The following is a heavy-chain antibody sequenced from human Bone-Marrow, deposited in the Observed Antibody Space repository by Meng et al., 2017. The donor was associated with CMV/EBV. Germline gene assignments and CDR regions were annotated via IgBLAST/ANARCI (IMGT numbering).Heavy chain of an antibody. J-gene: IGHJ4*02. CDR2: ITYDGSNT. D-gene: IGHD5-12*01. CDR1: GFSFNDYG. CDR3: ARAMIIAAWALAF. V-gene: IGHV3-30-3*01. Sequence: GGSLRLSCAVSGFSFNDYGMHWVRQAPGKGLEWVTFITYDGSNTYYADSVKGRFTISRDNSKNTLYLQMNSLRDEDTAVYYCARAMIIAAWALAFWGQGTLVTVSS.